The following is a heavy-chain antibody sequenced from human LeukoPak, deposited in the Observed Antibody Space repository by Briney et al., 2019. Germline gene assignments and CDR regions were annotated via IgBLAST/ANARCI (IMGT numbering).Heavy chain of an antibody. Sequence: PSETLSLTCTVSGGSISSGGYYWSWIRQHPGKGLEWIGYIYYSGSTYYNPSLKSRVTISVDTSKNQFSLKLSSVTAADTAVYYCATINQRDGYNHFDYWGQGTLVTVSS. CDR2: IYYSGST. CDR1: GGSISSGGYY. CDR3: ATINQRDGYNHFDY. D-gene: IGHD5-24*01. J-gene: IGHJ4*02. V-gene: IGHV4-31*03.